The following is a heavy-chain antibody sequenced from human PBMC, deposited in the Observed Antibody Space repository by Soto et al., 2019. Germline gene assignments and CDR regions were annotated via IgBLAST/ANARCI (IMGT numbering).Heavy chain of an antibody. Sequence: HPGGSLGLSCAASEFTFSTYWMHWVRQAPGKGLEWVARIDTTGSTTTYAGSVQGRFTISRDNAKNTLYLQMHSVRDEDTAVYYCASVSAAQYYYGMDAWGQGTTVTVSS. V-gene: IGHV3-74*01. CDR3: ASVSAAQYYYGMDA. CDR1: EFTFSTYW. CDR2: IDTTGSTT. J-gene: IGHJ6*02. D-gene: IGHD4-4*01.